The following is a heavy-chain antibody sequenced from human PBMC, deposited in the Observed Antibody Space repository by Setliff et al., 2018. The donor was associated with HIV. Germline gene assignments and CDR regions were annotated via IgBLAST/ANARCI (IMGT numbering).Heavy chain of an antibody. D-gene: IGHD6-25*01. J-gene: IGHJ4*02. CDR2: IHAGNGDT. CDR3: ATLLSYSSAWHY. Sequence: ASVKVSCKASGYTFTSYAMHWVRQAPGQRLEWMGWIHAGNGDTKYSQNFQGRVTITRDTSAGTAYMELSSLRSEDTAVYYCATLLSYSSAWHYWGQGTLVTVSS. V-gene: IGHV1-3*01. CDR1: GYTFTSYA.